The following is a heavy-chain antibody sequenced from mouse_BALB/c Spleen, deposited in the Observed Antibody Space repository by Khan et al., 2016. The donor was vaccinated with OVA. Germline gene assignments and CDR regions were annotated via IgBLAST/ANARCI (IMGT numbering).Heavy chain of an antibody. J-gene: IGHJ3*01. V-gene: IGHV1S135*01. CDR1: GYSFTSYY. D-gene: IGHD2-2*01. CDR3: TRHGYDALVTY. Sequence: EVQLQQSGPELMKPGASVKISCKASGYSFTSYYIHWLMQSHGKSLEWIGYIDPFSGVTTYNQKFTGKATLTVDKSSSTAYIHLSNMTSECSQVYYCTRHGYDALVTYWGQGTLVTVSA. CDR2: IDPFSGVT.